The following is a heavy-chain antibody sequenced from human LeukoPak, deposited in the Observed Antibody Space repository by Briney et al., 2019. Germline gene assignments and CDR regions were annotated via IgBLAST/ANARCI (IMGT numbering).Heavy chain of an antibody. CDR2: IIPIFGTA. Sequence: ASVKVSCKASRGTFSSYAITWVRQAPGQGLEWMGGIIPIFGTANYAQKFQGRVTITADEFTSTAYMELSSLRSEDTDVYYCARVAGGRYCSSTSCYMRGWFDPWGQGTLVTVSS. CDR3: ARVAGGRYCSSTSCYMRGWFDP. D-gene: IGHD2-2*02. V-gene: IGHV1-69*13. J-gene: IGHJ5*02. CDR1: RGTFSSYA.